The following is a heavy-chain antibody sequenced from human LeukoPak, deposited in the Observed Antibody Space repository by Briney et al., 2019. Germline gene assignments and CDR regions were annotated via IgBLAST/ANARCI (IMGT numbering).Heavy chain of an antibody. Sequence: GGSLRLYCAASGFTFSSYSMNWVRQAPGKGLEWVSSISSSSSYIYYADSVKGRFTIPRDNAKNSLDLKMNSLRAEDTAVYYCARDWKYYYMDVWGKGTTVTVSS. V-gene: IGHV3-21*01. J-gene: IGHJ6*03. CDR1: GFTFSSYS. CDR3: ARDWKYYYMDV. D-gene: IGHD1-1*01. CDR2: ISSSSSYI.